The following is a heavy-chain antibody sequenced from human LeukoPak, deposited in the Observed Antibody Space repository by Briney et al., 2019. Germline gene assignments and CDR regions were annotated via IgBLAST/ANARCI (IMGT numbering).Heavy chain of an antibody. CDR3: AKDGYVSWAYQLSHFDY. J-gene: IGHJ4*02. Sequence: GGSLRLSCAASAFTFSSYTMSWVRQAPGKGLEWVSAISNSGGSTYYADPVKGRFTISRDNSKNTLYLRMNSLRAEDTAVYYCAKDGYVSWAYQLSHFDYWGQGTLVTVSS. CDR2: ISNSGGST. D-gene: IGHD2-2*03. CDR1: AFTFSSYT. V-gene: IGHV3-23*01.